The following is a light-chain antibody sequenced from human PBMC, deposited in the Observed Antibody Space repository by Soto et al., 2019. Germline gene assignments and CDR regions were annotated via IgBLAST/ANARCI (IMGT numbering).Light chain of an antibody. Sequence: EIVLTQSPATLSLSPGERATLSCRASQSVSSYLAWYQQKPGQAPRLLIYDASNRATGIPARFSGSGSGTDFTLTISRLEPEDFAVYYCQQRSNWALTSGGGTKVEL. CDR3: QQRSNWALT. V-gene: IGKV3-11*01. J-gene: IGKJ4*01. CDR1: QSVSSY. CDR2: DAS.